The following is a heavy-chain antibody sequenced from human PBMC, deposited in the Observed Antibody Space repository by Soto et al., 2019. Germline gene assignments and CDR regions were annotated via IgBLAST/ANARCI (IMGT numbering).Heavy chain of an antibody. CDR1: GFTFSNAW. J-gene: IGHJ3*02. CDR3: TTKGVVITHDDAFDI. D-gene: IGHD3-22*01. Sequence: EVQLVESGGGLVKPRGSLRLSCAASGFTFSNAWMSWVRQAPGKGLEWVGRIKSKTDGGTTDYAAPVKGRFTISRDDSKNTLYLQMNSLKTEDTAVYYCTTKGVVITHDDAFDIWGQGTMVTVSS. CDR2: IKSKTDGGTT. V-gene: IGHV3-15*01.